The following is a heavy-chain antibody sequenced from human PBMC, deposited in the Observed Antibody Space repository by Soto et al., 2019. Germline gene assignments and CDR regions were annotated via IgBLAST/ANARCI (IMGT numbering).Heavy chain of an antibody. CDR3: AREGYNYGVIYGMDV. Sequence: GASVKVSCKASGYTFTSFSMLWVRQAPGQRLEWMGWINTGNGDTKYSQKLQGRFTITRDTSARTAYMELTSLISEDTAVYYCAREGYNYGVIYGMDVWGQGTTVTVSS. CDR1: GYTFTSFS. CDR2: INTGNGDT. D-gene: IGHD4-17*01. V-gene: IGHV1-3*04. J-gene: IGHJ6*02.